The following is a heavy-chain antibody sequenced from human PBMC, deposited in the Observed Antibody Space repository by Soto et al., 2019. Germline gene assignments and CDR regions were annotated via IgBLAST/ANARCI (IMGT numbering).Heavy chain of an antibody. V-gene: IGHV4-59*01. D-gene: IGHD3-3*01. CDR3: ARDFQTRPDFWSGYWSTYGMDV. Sequence: PSETLSLTCTVSGGSISSYYWSWIRQPPGKGLEWIGYIYYSGSTNYNPSLKSRVTISVDTSKNQFSLKLSSVTAADTAVYYCARDFQTRPDFWSGYWSTYGMDVWGQGTTVTVSS. CDR2: IYYSGST. J-gene: IGHJ6*02. CDR1: GGSISSYY.